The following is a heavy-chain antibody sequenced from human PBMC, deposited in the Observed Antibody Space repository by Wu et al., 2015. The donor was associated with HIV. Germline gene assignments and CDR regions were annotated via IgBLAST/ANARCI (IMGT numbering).Heavy chain of an antibody. CDR3: ARWARARGCTNGVCYTEDLGYYYYSGRR. D-gene: IGHD2-8*01. CDR2: ISAYNGNT. J-gene: IGHJ6*03. Sequence: QVQLVQSGAEVKKPGASVKVSCKASGYTFTSYGISWVRQAPGQGLEWMGWISAYNGNTNYAQKLQGRVTMTTDTSTSTAYMELRSLRSDDTAVYYCARWARARGCTNGVCYTEDLGYYYYSGRRGDERDHGHRLL. V-gene: IGHV1-18*01. CDR1: GYTFTSYG.